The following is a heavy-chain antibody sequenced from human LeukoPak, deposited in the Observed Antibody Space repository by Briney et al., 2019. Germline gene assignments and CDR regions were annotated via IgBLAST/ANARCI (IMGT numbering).Heavy chain of an antibody. CDR2: ISSSGSTI. D-gene: IGHD6-19*01. J-gene: IGHJ4*02. V-gene: IGHV3-48*03. Sequence: GGSLRLSCAASGFTFSSYEMNWVRQAPGKGLEWVSYISSSGSTIYYADSVKGRFTISRDNAKNSLYLQMNSLRAEDTAVYYCARDGVQPGYSSGSDCWGQGTMVTVSS. CDR1: GFTFSSYE. CDR3: ARDGVQPGYSSGSDC.